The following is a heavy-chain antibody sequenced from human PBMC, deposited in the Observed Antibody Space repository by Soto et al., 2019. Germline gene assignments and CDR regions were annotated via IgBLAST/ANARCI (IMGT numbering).Heavy chain of an antibody. J-gene: IGHJ4*02. V-gene: IGHV4-59*01. CDR2: IYYSGST. CDR1: GGSISSYY. D-gene: IGHD3-10*01. CDR3: AARYYYGSGSHIDYFDY. Sequence: SETLSLTCTVSGGSISSYYWSWIRQPPGMGLEWIGYIYYSGSTNYNPSLKSRVTISVDTSKNQFSLKLSSVTAADTAVYYCAARYYYGSGSHIDYFDYWGQGTLVTVSS.